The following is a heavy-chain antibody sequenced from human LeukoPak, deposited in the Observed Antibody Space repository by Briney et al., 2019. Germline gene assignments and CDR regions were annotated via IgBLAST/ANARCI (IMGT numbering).Heavy chain of an antibody. D-gene: IGHD5-12*01. V-gene: IGHV3-20*04. CDR2: INWNGGST. CDR1: GFTFDDYG. CDR3: ARDAGNSGYGCDL. J-gene: IGHJ5*02. Sequence: GGSLRLSCAASGFTFDDYGMSWVRQAPGKGLEWVSGINWNGGSTGYVDSVKGRFTISRDNARNSLYLQMNNLRGEDTAIYYCARDAGNSGYGCDLWGQGTLVTVSS.